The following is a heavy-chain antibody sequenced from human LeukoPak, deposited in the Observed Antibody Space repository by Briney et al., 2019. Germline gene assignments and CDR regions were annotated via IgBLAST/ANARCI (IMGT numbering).Heavy chain of an antibody. CDR1: GFTFSSYS. CDR2: ISSSSSYI. Sequence: GGSLRLSCAASGFTFSSYSMNWVRQAPGKGLEWVSSISSSSSYIYYADSVKGRFTTSRDNAKNSLYLQMNSLRAEDTAVYYCAREFKLERRVYAFDIWGQGTMVTVSS. V-gene: IGHV3-21*01. J-gene: IGHJ3*02. CDR3: AREFKLERRVYAFDI. D-gene: IGHD1-1*01.